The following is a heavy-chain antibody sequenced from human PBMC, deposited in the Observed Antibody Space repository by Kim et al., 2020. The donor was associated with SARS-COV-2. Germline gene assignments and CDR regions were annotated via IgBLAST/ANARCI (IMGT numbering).Heavy chain of an antibody. V-gene: IGHV1-69*04. CDR3: ARGASTVVTLLDY. J-gene: IGHJ4*02. Sequence: YAQKFQGRVTITADKSTSTAYMELSSLRSEDTAVYYCARGASTVVTLLDYWGQGTLVTVSS. D-gene: IGHD4-17*01.